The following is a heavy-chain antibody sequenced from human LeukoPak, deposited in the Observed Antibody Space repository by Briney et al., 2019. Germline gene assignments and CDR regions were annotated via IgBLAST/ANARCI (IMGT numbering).Heavy chain of an antibody. CDR3: ARDNHGAAAGFDY. J-gene: IGHJ4*02. V-gene: IGHV3-33*08. CDR2: IWYDGSNK. D-gene: IGHD6-13*01. Sequence: GGSLRLSCAASGFTFSSYSMNWVRQAPGKGLEWVAVIWYDGSNKYYADSVKGRFTISRDNSKNTLYLQMNSLRAEDTAVYYCARDNHGAAAGFDYWGQGTLVTVSS. CDR1: GFTFSSYS.